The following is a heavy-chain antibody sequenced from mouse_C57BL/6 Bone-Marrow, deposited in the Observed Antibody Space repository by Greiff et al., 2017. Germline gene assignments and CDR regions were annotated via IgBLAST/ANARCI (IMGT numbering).Heavy chain of an antibody. D-gene: IGHD2-3*01. CDR3: ARSYDCYRLAMDY. J-gene: IGHJ4*01. CDR2: IHPNSGST. Sequence: QVQLQQPGAELVKPGASVKLSCKASGYTFTSYWMHWVKQRPGQGLEWIGMIHPNSGSTNYNEKFKSKATLTVDKSSSTAYMQLSSLTSEDSAVYYCARSYDCYRLAMDYWGQGTSVTVSS. V-gene: IGHV1-64*01. CDR1: GYTFTSYW.